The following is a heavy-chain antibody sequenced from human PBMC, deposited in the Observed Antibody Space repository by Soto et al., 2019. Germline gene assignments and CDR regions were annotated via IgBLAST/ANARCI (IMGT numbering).Heavy chain of an antibody. CDR1: GVSMSSSSYY. J-gene: IGHJ4*02. V-gene: IGHV4-39*01. CDR3: ARGFDILTFGFCLEH. Sequence: PSETLSLTCTFSGVSMSSSSYYCGWIRQPPWKGLEWIANMYFSGFYSGSTSYNPSLKSRVTISVDTSKNQFSLQVSSVTAADTAVYYCARGFDILTFGFCLEHWGQGTLDTVSS. D-gene: IGHD3-9*01. CDR2: MYFSGFYSGST.